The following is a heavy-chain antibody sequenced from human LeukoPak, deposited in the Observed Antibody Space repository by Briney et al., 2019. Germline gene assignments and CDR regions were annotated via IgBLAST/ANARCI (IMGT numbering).Heavy chain of an antibody. CDR3: AKDFNSGSYYFDY. Sequence: GGSLRLSCAASGFSSSSYNMNWVRQAPGKGLEWISYISSTRPTIYYADSVKGRFTISRDDAKSSLYPQMNSLRVEDTAVYYCAKDFNSGSYYFDYWGQGTLVTVSS. J-gene: IGHJ4*02. V-gene: IGHV3-48*01. D-gene: IGHD1-26*01. CDR2: ISSTRPTI. CDR1: GFSSSSYN.